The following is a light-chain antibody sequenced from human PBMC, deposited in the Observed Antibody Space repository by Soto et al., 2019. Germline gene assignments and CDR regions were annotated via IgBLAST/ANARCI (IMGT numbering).Light chain of an antibody. V-gene: IGKV3-20*01. Sequence: LLTPSPGTLSLSPGERATLSFSASQNIATEVVTWYQQRPGQAPMVLIYVTSTRANGIPDSFSGSGSGTDFTLTISRLEHEDFEVYYCQQYSSSSGYTCGQGTKLEIK. CDR1: QNIATEV. CDR2: VTS. CDR3: QQYSSSSGYT. J-gene: IGKJ2*01.